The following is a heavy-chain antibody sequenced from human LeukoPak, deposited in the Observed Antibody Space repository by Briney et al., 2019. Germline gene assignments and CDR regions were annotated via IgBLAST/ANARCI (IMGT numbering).Heavy chain of an antibody. CDR1: GGSISSGGYY. D-gene: IGHD3-22*01. CDR2: IYYSGST. V-gene: IGHV4-61*08. Sequence: YPSETLSLTCTVSGGSISSGGYYWSWIRQPPGKGLEWIGYIYYSGSTNYNPSLKSRVTISVDTSKNQFSLKLGSVTATDTAVYYCARGPLTYYYDSSGYRFNYWGQGTLVTVSS. J-gene: IGHJ4*02. CDR3: ARGPLTYYYDSSGYRFNY.